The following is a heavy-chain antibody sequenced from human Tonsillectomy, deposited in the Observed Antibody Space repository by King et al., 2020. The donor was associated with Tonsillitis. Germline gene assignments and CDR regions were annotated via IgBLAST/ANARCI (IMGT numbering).Heavy chain of an antibody. CDR1: RFTFSTYA. V-gene: IGHV3-30*04. CDR2: ISYDGSDK. J-gene: IGHJ4*02. CDR3: ARDPSSGWHSLSYFDY. Sequence: VQLVESGGGVVQPGRSLRLSCAASRFTFSTYAMHWVRQAPGKGLEWVAVISYDGSDKYYADSVKGRFTISTDNSKNTLYLQMNRLTAEDTAVYYCARDPSSGWHSLSYFDYWGQGTLVTVSS. D-gene: IGHD6-19*01.